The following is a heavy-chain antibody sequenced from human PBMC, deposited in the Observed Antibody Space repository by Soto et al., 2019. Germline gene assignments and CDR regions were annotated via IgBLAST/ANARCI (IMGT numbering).Heavy chain of an antibody. D-gene: IGHD5-12*01. CDR1: GYSFTSYW. J-gene: IGHJ5*02. CDR2: IYPGDSDT. Sequence: PGESLKISCKGSGYSFTSYWIGWVRQMPGKGLEWMGIIYPGDSDTRYSPSFQGQVTISADKSISTAYLQWSSLKASDTAMYYCARHPVRSVEMATTRPVWWFDPWGQGTLVTVSS. CDR3: ARHPVRSVEMATTRPVWWFDP. V-gene: IGHV5-51*01.